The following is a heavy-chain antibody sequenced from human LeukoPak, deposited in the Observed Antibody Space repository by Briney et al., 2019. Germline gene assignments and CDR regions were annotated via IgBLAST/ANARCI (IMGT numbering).Heavy chain of an antibody. CDR1: GFTFSSYE. Sequence: GGSLGLSCAASGFTFSSYEMNWVRQAPGKGLEWVSYISSSGSTIYYADSVKGRFTISRDNAKNSLYLQMNSLRAEDTAVYYCARDHAVAGTFDYWGQGTLVTVSS. CDR2: ISSSGSTI. CDR3: ARDHAVAGTFDY. J-gene: IGHJ4*02. V-gene: IGHV3-48*03. D-gene: IGHD6-19*01.